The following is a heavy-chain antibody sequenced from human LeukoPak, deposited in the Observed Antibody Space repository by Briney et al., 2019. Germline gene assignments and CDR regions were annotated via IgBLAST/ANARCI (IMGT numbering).Heavy chain of an antibody. V-gene: IGHV4-59*08. CDR2: IYYSGGT. Sequence: PSETLSLTCSVSGGSINNYYWSWIRQPPGKGLEWIGYIYYSGGTNYNPSLKSRVTISVDTSKNQFSLKLRSVTAADTAVYYCARGARAGYNLEPFDYWGQGTLVTVSS. CDR1: GGSINNYY. CDR3: ARGARAGYNLEPFDY. J-gene: IGHJ4*02. D-gene: IGHD5-24*01.